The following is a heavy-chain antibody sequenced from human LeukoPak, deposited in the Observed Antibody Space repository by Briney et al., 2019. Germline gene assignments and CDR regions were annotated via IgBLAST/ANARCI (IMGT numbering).Heavy chain of an antibody. Sequence: PGGSLRLSCAASGFTFSDYQMNWIRQAPGKGLEWVSYISSSGGTISYADSVKGRFTISRDNAKNSLYLQMNSLRAEDTAVYYCARDEYHYGSGADIWGQGTMVTVSS. CDR1: GFTFSDYQ. V-gene: IGHV3-11*01. J-gene: IGHJ3*02. D-gene: IGHD3-10*01. CDR3: ARDEYHYGSGADI. CDR2: ISSSGGTI.